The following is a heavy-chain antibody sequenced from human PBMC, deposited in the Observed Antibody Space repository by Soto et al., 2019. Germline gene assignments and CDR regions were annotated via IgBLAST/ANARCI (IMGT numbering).Heavy chain of an antibody. D-gene: IGHD5-18*01. CDR3: ARQTGYSYGSDSYYGMDF. V-gene: IGHV5-51*01. CDR1: GYRFTSYW. CDR2: IHPDDSVT. J-gene: IGHJ6*02. Sequence: RGESLKISCQGSGYRFTSYWIGWVRQMPGKGLEWMGIIHPDDSVTRYSPSFQGQVTNSADKSISTAYLQWSSLKASHTAMYYSARQTGYSYGSDSYYGMDFWGQGTTVTVSS.